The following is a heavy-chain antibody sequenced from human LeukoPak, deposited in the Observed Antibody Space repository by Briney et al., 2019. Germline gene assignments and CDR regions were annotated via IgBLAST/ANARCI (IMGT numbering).Heavy chain of an antibody. Sequence: KSGGSLRLSCAASGFTFSSYSMNWVRQAPGKGLEWVSSISSSSSYIYYADSVKGRFTISRDNAKNSLYLQMNSLRAEDTAVYYCARDQYSSPVPDSDAFDIWGQGTMVTVSS. CDR3: ARDQYSSPVPDSDAFDI. D-gene: IGHD6-6*01. CDR1: GFTFSSYS. J-gene: IGHJ3*02. V-gene: IGHV3-21*01. CDR2: ISSSSSYI.